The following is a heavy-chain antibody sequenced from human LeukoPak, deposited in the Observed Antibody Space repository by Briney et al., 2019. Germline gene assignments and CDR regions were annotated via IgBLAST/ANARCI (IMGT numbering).Heavy chain of an antibody. J-gene: IGHJ4*02. CDR1: GYIFTNYW. D-gene: IGHD5-18*01. CDR2: IYPGDSDT. Sequence: KPGESLKISCRVSGYIFTNYWIGWVRQMPGKGLEWMGIIYPGDSDTRYSPSFQGQVTISADKSISTAYLQWSSLKASDTAMYYCARPGYSYGYSDYWGQGTLVTVSS. V-gene: IGHV5-51*01. CDR3: ARPGYSYGYSDY.